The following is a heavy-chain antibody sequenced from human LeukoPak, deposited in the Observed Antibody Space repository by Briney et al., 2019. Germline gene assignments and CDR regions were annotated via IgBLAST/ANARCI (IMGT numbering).Heavy chain of an antibody. V-gene: IGHV1-69*05. CDR3: ARGGGYSSSWYWFDP. CDR1: GGTFSSYA. CDR2: IIPILGTA. D-gene: IGHD6-13*01. J-gene: IGHJ5*02. Sequence: SVKVSCKASGGTFSSYAISWVRQAPGQGLEWMGGIIPILGTANYAQKFQGRVTITTDESTSTAYMELSSLRSEDTAVYYCARGGGYSSSWYWFDPWGQGTLVSVSS.